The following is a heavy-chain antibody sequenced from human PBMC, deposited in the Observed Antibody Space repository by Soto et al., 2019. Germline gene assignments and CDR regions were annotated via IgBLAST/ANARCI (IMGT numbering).Heavy chain of an antibody. J-gene: IGHJ3*02. CDR3: ARRGYSGSYGAFDI. CDR1: GGSISSSSHY. Sequence: SETLSLTCTVSGGSISSSSHYWGWIRQPPGKGLEWIGSIYYNGGTYYNPSLKSRVTISVDTSKNQFSLRLSSVTAADTAVYYCARRGYSGSYGAFDIWGQGTVVTVSS. CDR2: IYYNGGT. D-gene: IGHD1-26*01. V-gene: IGHV4-39*01.